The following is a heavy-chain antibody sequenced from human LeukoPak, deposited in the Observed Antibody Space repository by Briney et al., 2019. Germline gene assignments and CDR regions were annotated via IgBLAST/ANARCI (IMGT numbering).Heavy chain of an antibody. V-gene: IGHV3-23*01. J-gene: IGHJ4*02. D-gene: IGHD5-18*01. CDR2: ISGSGGST. Sequence: GGSLRLSCAASGFTFSSYAMSWVREAPGKGLEWASAISGSGGSTYYADSVKGRFTISRDNSKNTLYLQMNSLSAEDTAVYYCAKDGVTAMVLLGYWGQGTLVTVSS. CDR1: GFTFSSYA. CDR3: AKDGVTAMVLLGY.